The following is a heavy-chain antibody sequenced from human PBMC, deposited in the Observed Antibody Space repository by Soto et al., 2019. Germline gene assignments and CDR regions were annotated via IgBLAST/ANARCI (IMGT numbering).Heavy chain of an antibody. CDR3: ARDGSGFHWYFDV. Sequence: QVQLQQSGPGLVKPSQTLSLMCDISGDSVSSVTATWSWIRQSPSRGLEWLGRTYYRSKWYYDYAVSVKSRIVFTPYTSKNQLTLDLNSVTPEDTAVYFCARDGSGFHWYFDVWGRGTLVTVSS. D-gene: IGHD6-19*01. CDR2: TYYRSKWYY. CDR1: GDSVSSVTAT. V-gene: IGHV6-1*01. J-gene: IGHJ2*01.